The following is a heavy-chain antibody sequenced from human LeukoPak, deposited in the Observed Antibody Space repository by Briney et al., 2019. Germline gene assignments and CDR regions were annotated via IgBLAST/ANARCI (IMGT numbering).Heavy chain of an antibody. CDR3: ARDRSYYGSGSYYTRAPNWFDP. CDR1: FTXXXXS. J-gene: IGHJ5*02. CDR2: ISSSSSTI. D-gene: IGHD3-10*01. Sequence: FTXXXXSMNWVRQAPGKGLEWVSSISSSSSTIYYADSVKGRFTISRDNAKNSLYLQMNSLRAEDTAVYYCARDRSYYGSGSYYTRAPNWFDPWGQGTLVTVSS. V-gene: IGHV3-48*01.